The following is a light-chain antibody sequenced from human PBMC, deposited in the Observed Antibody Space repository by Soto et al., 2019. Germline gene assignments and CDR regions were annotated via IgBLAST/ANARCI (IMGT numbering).Light chain of an antibody. J-gene: IGKJ5*01. CDR3: QQSYSTPIT. V-gene: IGKV1-39*01. Sequence: DIQMTQSPSSLSASLGERVTITCRASQSISSYLNWYQQKPGKAPKLLIYAASSLQSGVPSRFSGSGSGTDFTLTISSLQPEDFATYYCQQSYSTPITFGQGTRLENK. CDR1: QSISSY. CDR2: AAS.